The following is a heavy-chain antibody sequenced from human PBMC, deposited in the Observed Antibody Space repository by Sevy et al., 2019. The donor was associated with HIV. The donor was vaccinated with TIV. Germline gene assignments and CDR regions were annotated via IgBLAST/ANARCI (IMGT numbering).Heavy chain of an antibody. J-gene: IGHJ3*02. CDR2: ISAGGGRT. D-gene: IGHD3-10*01. CDR1: GITFSSYA. CDR3: ASLLTEDPFDI. Sequence: GGSLRLSCAASGITFSSYAMSWVRQAPGKGLEWVSGISAGGGRTYHADSVKGRFTMSGDKSKNTLYLQMNSLTAEDTALYYCASLLTEDPFDIWSQGTMVTVSS. V-gene: IGHV3-23*01.